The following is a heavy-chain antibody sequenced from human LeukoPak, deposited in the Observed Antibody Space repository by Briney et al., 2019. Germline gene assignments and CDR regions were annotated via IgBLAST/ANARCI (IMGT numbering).Heavy chain of an antibody. CDR1: GFTFSNYG. Sequence: PGGSLRLSCAASGFTFSNYGMHWVRQAPGKGLEWVAHIKEDGTEQYYVDSLKGRFTISRDNAKNSVYLQMNSLKAEDTAVYYCARWSSGWEFDYWGQGTLVSVSS. CDR2: IKEDGTEQ. CDR3: ARWSSGWEFDY. V-gene: IGHV3-7*03. D-gene: IGHD6-19*01. J-gene: IGHJ4*02.